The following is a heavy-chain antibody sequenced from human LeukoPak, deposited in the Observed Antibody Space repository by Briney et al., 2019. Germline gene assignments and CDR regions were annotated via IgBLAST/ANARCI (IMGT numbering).Heavy chain of an antibody. J-gene: IGHJ4*02. D-gene: IGHD3-16*01. CDR1: GFTFSSYG. CDR3: AKLGSIWQPDFDY. Sequence: GGSLRLSCAASGFTFSSYGMSWVRQAPGKGLEWVSAISGGASDTFYGDSAKGRFTISRDNSRNTLYLQMNSLRAEDTAIYYCAKLGSIWQPDFDYWGQGILVIVSS. V-gene: IGHV3-23*01. CDR2: ISGGASDT.